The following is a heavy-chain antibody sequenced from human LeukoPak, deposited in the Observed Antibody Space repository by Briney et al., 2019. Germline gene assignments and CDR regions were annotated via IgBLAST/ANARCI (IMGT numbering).Heavy chain of an antibody. D-gene: IGHD4-11*01. CDR3: ARYGNYPRWFDP. Sequence: ASVKVSCKASGYTFTSYDINWVRQAPGQGLEWMGWINPNSGGTNYAQKFQGRVTMTRDTSISTAYMELSRLRSDDTAVYYCARYGNYPRWFDPWGQGTLVTVSS. J-gene: IGHJ5*02. CDR2: INPNSGGT. CDR1: GYTFTSYD. V-gene: IGHV1-2*02.